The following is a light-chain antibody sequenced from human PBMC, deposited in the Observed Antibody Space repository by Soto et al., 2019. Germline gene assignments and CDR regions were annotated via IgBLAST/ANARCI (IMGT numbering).Light chain of an antibody. J-gene: IGLJ3*02. CDR2: SND. V-gene: IGLV1-44*01. CDR3: AAWDDSLNGGV. Sequence: QSVLTQPPSASGTPGQRVPISCSGSSSNIGTNTVNWYQQLPGTAPKLLIYSNDQRPSGVPDRFSGSKSGTSAFLAISGLQSEDEADYYCAAWDDSLNGGVFGGGTKLTVL. CDR1: SSNIGTNT.